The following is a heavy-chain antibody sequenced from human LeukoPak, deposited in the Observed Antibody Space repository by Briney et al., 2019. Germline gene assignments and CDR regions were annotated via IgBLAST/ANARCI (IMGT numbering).Heavy chain of an antibody. CDR2: VSYSGRT. J-gene: IGHJ2*01. CDR3: ARPGRQDAYNGHYWYFDL. Sequence: PSETLSLTCTVSGGSITNYYWNWIRQPPGKDLEWIGCVSYSGRTHYSSALKSRVTISVDTSKNQFSLNLGSVTAADTAVYYCARPGRQDAYNGHYWYFDLWGRGTLVTVSS. D-gene: IGHD5-24*01. CDR1: GGSITNYY. V-gene: IGHV4-59*01.